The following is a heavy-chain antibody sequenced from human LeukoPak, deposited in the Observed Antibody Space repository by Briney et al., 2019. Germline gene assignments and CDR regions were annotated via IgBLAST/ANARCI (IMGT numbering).Heavy chain of an antibody. D-gene: IGHD3-16*02. CDR3: ARVIAFRGYMDV. Sequence: GGSLRLSCAASGFTFSTYSMNWVRQAPGKGLEWVSSITSSSRYIYYADSVKGRFTISRDNAKNSLYLQMNSLRAEDTAVYYCARVIAFRGYMDVWGKGTTVTVSS. CDR2: ITSSSRYI. CDR1: GFTFSTYS. J-gene: IGHJ6*03. V-gene: IGHV3-21*06.